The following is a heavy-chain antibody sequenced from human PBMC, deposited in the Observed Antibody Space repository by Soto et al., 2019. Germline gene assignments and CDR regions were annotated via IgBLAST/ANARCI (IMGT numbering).Heavy chain of an antibody. CDR2: ISDDGSNI. Sequence: GGSQRLSCAASGFTFSSYAMHWVRQAPGKWLEWVAVISDDGSNIYYADSVKGRFTISRDNSKNTLYLQMNSLRAEDTAVYYCARDLNRMVRGVILDYWVQGTLVTVSS. CDR1: GFTFSSYA. V-gene: IGHV3-30-3*01. J-gene: IGHJ4*02. D-gene: IGHD3-10*01. CDR3: ARDLNRMVRGVILDY.